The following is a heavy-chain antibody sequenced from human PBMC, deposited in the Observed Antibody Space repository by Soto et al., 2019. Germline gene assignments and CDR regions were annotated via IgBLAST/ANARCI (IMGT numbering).Heavy chain of an antibody. CDR2: SYFSGST. V-gene: IGHV4-59*01. J-gene: IGHJ4*02. CDR3: AAAGEGCSGGSCHPDRISFDY. Sequence: SASTLSLSYASACTFISSDNCCWLRQPPGKVLGWVGYSYFSGSTNYNQSLKSRVTITADTSKNQVSPKLSTPTAADTAVYYCAAAGEGCSGGSCHPDRISFDYWGQGTLVTVSS. D-gene: IGHD2-15*01. CDR1: CTFISSDN.